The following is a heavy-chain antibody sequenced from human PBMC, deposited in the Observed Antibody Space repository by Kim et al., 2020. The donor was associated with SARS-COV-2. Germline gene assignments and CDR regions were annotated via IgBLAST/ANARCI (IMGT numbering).Heavy chain of an antibody. D-gene: IGHD3-10*01. J-gene: IGHJ4*02. CDR3: ARVGSSPIFDY. V-gene: IGHV1-69*01. Sequence: SYPQKVQDRVTIAAEECTSTANIELSSLRAEDTDVYYCARVGSSPIFDYWGQGTLVTVSS.